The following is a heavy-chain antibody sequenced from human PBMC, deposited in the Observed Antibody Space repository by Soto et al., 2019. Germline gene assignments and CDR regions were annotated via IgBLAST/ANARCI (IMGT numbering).Heavy chain of an antibody. CDR3: AEGGYRSAAGY. D-gene: IGHD5-18*01. Sequence: GGSLRLSCVASGFTFSSSTMNWVRQAPGKGLEWVSSISSGGNYIYYTDSVKGRFTISRDNAKNSLYLQMNTLRAEDTAVYYCAEGGYRSAAGYWGQGTLVTVSS. V-gene: IGHV3-21*01. CDR2: ISSGGNYI. J-gene: IGHJ1*01. CDR1: GFTFSSST.